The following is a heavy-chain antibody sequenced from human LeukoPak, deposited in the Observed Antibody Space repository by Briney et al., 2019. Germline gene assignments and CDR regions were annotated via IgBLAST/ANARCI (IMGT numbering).Heavy chain of an antibody. Sequence: PGGSLRLSCAASGFTFSSYAMSWVRQAPGKGLEWVSLISGSGGSTYYADSVKGRFTTSRDNSKNTLYLQMNSLRAEDTAVYYCAKDRGTRYFPLDQIDYWGQGTLVTVSS. V-gene: IGHV3-23*01. D-gene: IGHD3-9*01. CDR2: ISGSGGST. J-gene: IGHJ4*02. CDR1: GFTFSSYA. CDR3: AKDRGTRYFPLDQIDY.